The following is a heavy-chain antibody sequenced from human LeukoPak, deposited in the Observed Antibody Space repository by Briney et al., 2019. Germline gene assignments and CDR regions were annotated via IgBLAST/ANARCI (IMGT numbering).Heavy chain of an antibody. J-gene: IGHJ6*02. D-gene: IGHD3-22*01. CDR1: GGSIRNYY. Sequence: KTSETLSLTCIVSGGSIRNYYWNWIRQSPGKGLEWIGFIPYSRNTHYRPTLRSRVTMSVDTSKNQFSLKLTAVTAADTAVYYCARGVDSSGYLNHYYYGMDVWGQGTTVTVSS. V-gene: IGHV4-59*01. CDR3: ARGVDSSGYLNHYYYGMDV. CDR2: IPYSRNT.